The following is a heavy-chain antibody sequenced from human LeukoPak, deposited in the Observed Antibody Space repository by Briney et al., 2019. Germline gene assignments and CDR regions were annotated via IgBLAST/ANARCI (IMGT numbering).Heavy chain of an antibody. CDR1: GVSISTNTW. D-gene: IGHD3-3*01. CDR2: IFHSESV. J-gene: IGHJ4*02. CDR3: AREIFGARAFEY. V-gene: IGHV4-4*02. Sequence: PSGTLSLTCAVSGVSISTNTWWSGVRQTPGKGLEWIGEIFHSESVNSNPSLESRLTISLDKSKNHFSLELTSVTAADTALYFCAREIFGARAFEYWGQGILVTVSS.